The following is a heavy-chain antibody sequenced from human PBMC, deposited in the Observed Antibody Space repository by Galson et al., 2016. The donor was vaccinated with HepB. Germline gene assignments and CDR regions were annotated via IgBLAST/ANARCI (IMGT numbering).Heavy chain of an antibody. CDR1: GYSISSGYF. V-gene: IGHV4-38-2*01. D-gene: IGHD2-2*01. CDR2: IFQSGNT. J-gene: IGHJ4*02. Sequence: SETLSLTCAVSGYSISSGYFWGWIRQPPGKGLEWIATIFQSGNTHHNPSLKSRVTISVDTSKNQLSLRLSSVTAADTAVYYCARVVDPVLGEFDSWGQGTLVTVPS. CDR3: ARVVDPVLGEFDS.